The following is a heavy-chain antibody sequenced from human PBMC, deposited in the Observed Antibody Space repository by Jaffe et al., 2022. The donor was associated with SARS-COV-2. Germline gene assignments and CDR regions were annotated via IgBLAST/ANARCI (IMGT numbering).Heavy chain of an antibody. J-gene: IGHJ6*02. V-gene: IGHV1-69*08. CDR1: GGTFSSYT. CDR2: IIPILGIA. CDR3: ARDLSSGGGSYFYGMDV. D-gene: IGHD2-15*01. Sequence: QVQLVQSGAEVKKPGSSVKVSCKASGGTFSSYTISWVRQAPGPGLEWMGRIIPILGIANYAQKFQGRVTITADKSTSTAYMELNSLRSEDTAVYYCARDLSSGGGSYFYGMDVWGQGTAVTVSS.